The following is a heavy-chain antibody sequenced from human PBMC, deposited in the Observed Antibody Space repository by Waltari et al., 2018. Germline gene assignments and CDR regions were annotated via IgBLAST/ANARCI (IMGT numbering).Heavy chain of an antibody. D-gene: IGHD3-16*01. Sequence: EVQLVESGGGLVQPGGSLRFSCIASGFPLSGYWMHWVRQAPGKGLVWVSRVKYDGTETTYADSVKGRFTSSRDNARNTLYLQMNSLRAEDTAVYYCARSDYTDFWGLGTLVTVSS. J-gene: IGHJ4*02. CDR2: VKYDGTET. CDR3: ARSDYTDF. CDR1: GFPLSGYW. V-gene: IGHV3-74*01.